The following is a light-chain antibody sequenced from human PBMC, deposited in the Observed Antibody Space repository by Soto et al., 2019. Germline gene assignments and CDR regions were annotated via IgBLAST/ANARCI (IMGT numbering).Light chain of an antibody. CDR3: MQALQTPYT. Sequence: EIVMTQSPLSLAVTPGAPASISCRSSQSLLYSTYNYLDWYLQKPGQAPQLLIYLSSTRASRVPDRFSGSGSGTDVRLNISSVEAGDVGVYSGMQALQTPYTFGRGTKLEI. CDR1: QSLLYSTYNY. J-gene: IGKJ2*01. V-gene: IGKV2-28*01. CDR2: LSS.